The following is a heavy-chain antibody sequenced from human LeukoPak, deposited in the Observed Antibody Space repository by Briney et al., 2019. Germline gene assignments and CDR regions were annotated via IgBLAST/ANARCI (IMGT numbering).Heavy chain of an antibody. CDR3: ARGTSKKSSGFDY. CDR1: GFTFSSYS. Sequence: GGSLRLSCAASGFTFSSYSMNWVRQAPGKGLEWVSYISSSSSTIYYADSVRGRFTISRDNAKNSLYLQMNSLRAEDTAVYYCARGTSKKSSGFDYWGQGTLVTVSS. CDR2: ISSSSSTI. D-gene: IGHD3-22*01. V-gene: IGHV3-48*04. J-gene: IGHJ4*02.